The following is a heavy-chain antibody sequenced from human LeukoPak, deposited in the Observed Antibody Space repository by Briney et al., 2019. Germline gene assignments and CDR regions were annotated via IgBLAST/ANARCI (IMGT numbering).Heavy chain of an antibody. CDR2: IYYSGST. V-gene: IGHV4-59*01. Sequence: SETLSLTCTVSGGSISSYYRSWIRQPPGKGLEWIGYIYYSGSTNYNPSLKSRVTISVDTSKNQFSLKLSSVTAADTAVYYCAREGDYEEWRDWFDPWGQGTLVTVSS. CDR3: AREGDYEEWRDWFDP. J-gene: IGHJ5*02. CDR1: GGSISSYY. D-gene: IGHD4-17*01.